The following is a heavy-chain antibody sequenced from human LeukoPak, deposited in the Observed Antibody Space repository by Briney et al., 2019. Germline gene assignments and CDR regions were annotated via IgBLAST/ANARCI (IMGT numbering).Heavy chain of an antibody. D-gene: IGHD4-17*01. CDR2: INHSGST. CDR1: GGSFSGYY. Sequence: AETLSLTCAVYGGSFSGYYWSWLRQPPGKGLEWIGEINHSGSTNYNPSLKSRVTISVDTTKNQFSLKLSSVTAADTAVYYCARELPMTTVTYYGMDVWGQGTTVTVSS. V-gene: IGHV4-34*01. J-gene: IGHJ6*02. CDR3: ARELPMTTVTYYGMDV.